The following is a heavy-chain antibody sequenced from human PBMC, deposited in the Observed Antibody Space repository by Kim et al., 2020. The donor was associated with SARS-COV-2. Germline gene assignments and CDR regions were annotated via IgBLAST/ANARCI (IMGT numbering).Heavy chain of an antibody. CDR1: GWSFIGSS. Sequence: SETLSLTCTVYGWSFIGSSSRWIRQTSGKGLEWIGGISHIGNTHYNPSTTSRVTISRDTSKNPFSPTLTSVTAADTAVYSCASCIYMVAVVGCYF. CDR2: ISHIGNT. V-gene: IGHV4-34*01. CDR3: ASCIYMVAVVGCYF. J-gene: IGHJ4*03. D-gene: IGHD3-10*01.